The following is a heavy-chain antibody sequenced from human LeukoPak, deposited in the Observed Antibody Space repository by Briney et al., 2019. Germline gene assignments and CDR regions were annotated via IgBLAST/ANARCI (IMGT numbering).Heavy chain of an antibody. CDR1: GYSFTSSW. V-gene: IGHV5-51*01. Sequence: GESLKISCEGSGYSFTSSWIGWVRQMPGKGLEWMGIIYPGDSDIRYSPSFQGQVTISADKSITTAYLQWGSLKASDTAIYYCARGLYCSGGSCRFDYWGQGTLVTVSS. J-gene: IGHJ4*02. CDR2: IYPGDSDI. D-gene: IGHD2-15*01. CDR3: ARGLYCSGGSCRFDY.